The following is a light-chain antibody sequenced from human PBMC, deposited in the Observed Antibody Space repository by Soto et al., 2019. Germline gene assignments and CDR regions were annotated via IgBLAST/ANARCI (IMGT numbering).Light chain of an antibody. Sequence: EIVLTQSPGTLSLSPGERATLSCRASQSGNSDYLAWYQQKPGQAPRVLMYGASNRATGIPDRFSGNGSGTDFTLTISRLEPEDFAVYYCQQYEQAPRTFRQGTKVEIK. CDR1: QSGNSDY. CDR3: QQYEQAPRT. V-gene: IGKV3-20*01. CDR2: GAS. J-gene: IGKJ1*01.